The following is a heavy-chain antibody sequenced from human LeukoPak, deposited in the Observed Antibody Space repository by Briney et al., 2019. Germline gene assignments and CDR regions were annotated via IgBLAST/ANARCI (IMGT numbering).Heavy chain of an antibody. V-gene: IGHV4-38-2*02. CDR2: MYYSGTT. J-gene: IGHJ4*02. CDR1: GYSISSGFY. D-gene: IGHD2/OR15-2a*01. CDR3: ARGRSTSDY. Sequence: PSETLSLTCTVSGYSISSGFYWGWIRQPPGKGLEWIGSMYYSGTTYYNPSLKSRVTISLDTSKNQFSLKLSSVTAADTAVYYCARGRSTSDYWGQGTLVTVSS.